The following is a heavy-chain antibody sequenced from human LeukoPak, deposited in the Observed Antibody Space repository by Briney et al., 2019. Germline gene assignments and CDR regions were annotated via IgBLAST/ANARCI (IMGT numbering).Heavy chain of an antibody. CDR2: INAGNGNT. CDR1: GYTFTSYA. J-gene: IGHJ5*01. Sequence: GSSVKVSCKASGYTFTSYAIHWVRQAPGQRLGWMGWINAGNGNTKYSQKFQGRVTITRDTSARTAYLELSSPRSEDTAVYYCARVSSAGWFDYWGQGTLVTVSS. CDR3: ARVSSAGWFDY. D-gene: IGHD2-15*01. V-gene: IGHV1-3*01.